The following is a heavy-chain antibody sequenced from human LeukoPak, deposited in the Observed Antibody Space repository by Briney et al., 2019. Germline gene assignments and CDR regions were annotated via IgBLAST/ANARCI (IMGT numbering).Heavy chain of an antibody. CDR1: GYTLTELS. CDR3: ATVPGYYDSSGYSPWFDP. V-gene: IGHV1-24*01. Sequence: ASVKVSCKVSGYTLTELSMHWVRQAPGKGLEWMGGFDPEDGETIYAQKFQGRVTMTEDTSTDTAYMELSSLRSEDTAVYYCATVPGYYDSSGYSPWFDPWAREPWSPSPQ. J-gene: IGHJ5*02. D-gene: IGHD3-22*01. CDR2: FDPEDGET.